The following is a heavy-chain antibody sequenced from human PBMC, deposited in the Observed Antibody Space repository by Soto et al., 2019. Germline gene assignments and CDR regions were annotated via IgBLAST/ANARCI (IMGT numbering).Heavy chain of an antibody. CDR3: ATHYNFWSCYHDAFDI. Sequence: PGGSLRLSCAASGFTFSSYRMSWVRQAPGKGLEWVANIKQDGSEKYYVAFKKRRFTTSRDNAKNSLYLQMNSLRAEETAVYYCATHYNFWSCYHDAFDIWGQGTMVTVSS. CDR1: GFTFSSYR. V-gene: IGHV3-7*01. D-gene: IGHD3-3*01. J-gene: IGHJ3*02. CDR2: IKQDGSEK.